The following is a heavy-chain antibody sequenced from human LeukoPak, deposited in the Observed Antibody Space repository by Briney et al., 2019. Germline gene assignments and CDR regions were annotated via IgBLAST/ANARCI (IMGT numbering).Heavy chain of an antibody. J-gene: IGHJ4*02. CDR1: GCTCTGYY. Sequence: ASVQVSFKACGCTCTGYYLHWVRRPTAQGRAWRGSNNPNSGGTNYAQHFQGRVTMTRDTSHSTAYMELGRLRSQDTAVNYCAKGYGYSCCNYGYWGQGTLVTVSS. D-gene: IGHD5-18*01. V-gene: IGHV1-2*02. CDR3: AKGYGYSCCNYGY. CDR2: NNPNSGGT.